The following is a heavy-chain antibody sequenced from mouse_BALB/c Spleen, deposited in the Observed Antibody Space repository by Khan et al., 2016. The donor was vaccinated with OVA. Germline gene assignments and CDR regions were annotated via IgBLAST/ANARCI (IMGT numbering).Heavy chain of an antibody. J-gene: IGHJ2*01. CDR2: INPTSGYT. CDR1: GYTFNSYW. CDR3: ERDRIDY. V-gene: IGHV1-7*01. Sequence: VQLQESGAELAKPGASVKMSCKASGYTFNSYWLHWVKQRPGQGLEWIGYINPTSGYTDYNEKFKDKATLSADKSSSTAYMQLSNLTSEDSAVYYRERDRIDYWGQGTTLTVSA.